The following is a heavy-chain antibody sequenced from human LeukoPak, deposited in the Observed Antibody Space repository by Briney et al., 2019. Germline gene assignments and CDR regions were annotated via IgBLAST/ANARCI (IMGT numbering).Heavy chain of an antibody. CDR3: ARTYDGTYFDC. V-gene: IGHV2-70*04. D-gene: IGHD3-16*01. CDR2: IDWDDDN. CDR1: GFSLSTSGMR. Sequence: ESGPALVRPTQTLALTCTFSGFSLSTSGMRVSWIRHPPGKALEWLARIDWDDDNFYSKSLKTRLTISKDTSKIQVVLTMTNMDPVDTATYYCARTYDGTYFDCWGQGTLVTVSS. J-gene: IGHJ4*02.